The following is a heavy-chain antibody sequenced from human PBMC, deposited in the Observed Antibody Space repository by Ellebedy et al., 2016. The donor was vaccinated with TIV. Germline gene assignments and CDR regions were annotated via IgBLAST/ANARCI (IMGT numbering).Heavy chain of an antibody. J-gene: IGHJ4*02. V-gene: IGHV3-74*01. D-gene: IGHD6-19*01. CDR2: INIDGSGT. CDR1: GFTFSNYW. Sequence: GESLKISCAASGFTFSNYWMHWVRQAPGKGLVWVSQINIDGSGTYYADSVKGRFTISRDNSKNTRYLQMNSLRAEDTAAYYCAKDVASATYLFDYWGQGTLVTVSS. CDR3: AKDVASATYLFDY.